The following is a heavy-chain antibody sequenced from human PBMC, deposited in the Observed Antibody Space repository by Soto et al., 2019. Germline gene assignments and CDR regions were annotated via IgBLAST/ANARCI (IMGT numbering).Heavy chain of an antibody. CDR2: IIPIFGTA. Sequence: GASVNVSCKSSGGTFSSYSISWVRQGPGQGLEWMGGIIPIFGTANYAQKFQGRVTITADESTSTAYMELSSLRSEDTAVYYCARDMEWELQTYYYYGMDVWGQGPTVTVSS. J-gene: IGHJ6*02. V-gene: IGHV1-69*13. D-gene: IGHD1-26*01. CDR1: GGTFSSYS. CDR3: ARDMEWELQTYYYYGMDV.